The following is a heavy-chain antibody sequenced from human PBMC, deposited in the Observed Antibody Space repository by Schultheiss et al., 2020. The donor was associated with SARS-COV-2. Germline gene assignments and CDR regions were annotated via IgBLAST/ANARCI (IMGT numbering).Heavy chain of an antibody. CDR1: GYSISSGYY. V-gene: IGHV4-38-2*01. CDR2: INHSGST. CDR3: ANLGVSYSSGWENDS. D-gene: IGHD6-19*01. J-gene: IGHJ5*01. Sequence: SETLSLTCAVSGYSISSGYYWGWIRQPPGKGLEWIGEINHSGSTYYNPSLKSRVTISVDTSKNQFSLKLSSVTAADTAVYYCANLGVSYSSGWENDSWGQGALVTVSS.